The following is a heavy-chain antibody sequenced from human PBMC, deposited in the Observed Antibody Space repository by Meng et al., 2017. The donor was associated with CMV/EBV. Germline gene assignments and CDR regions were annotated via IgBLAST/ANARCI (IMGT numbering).Heavy chain of an antibody. CDR3: ARDRIAARIYYGMDV. J-gene: IGHJ6*02. CDR1: GFTFSSYS. V-gene: IGHV3-21*01. Sequence: GGSLRLSCAASGFTFSSYSMNWVRQAPGKGLGWVSSISSSSSYIYYADSVKGRFTISRDNAKNSLYLQMNSLRAEDTAVYYCARDRIAARIYYGMDVWGQGTTVTVSS. D-gene: IGHD6-6*01. CDR2: ISSSSSYI.